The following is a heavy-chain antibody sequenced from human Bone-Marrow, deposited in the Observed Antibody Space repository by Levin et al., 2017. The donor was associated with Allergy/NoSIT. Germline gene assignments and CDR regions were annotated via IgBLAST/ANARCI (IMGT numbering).Heavy chain of an antibody. CDR1: GFTFSTYA. CDR2: VSNDGGST. Sequence: QTGGSLRLSCAASGFTFSTYAMSWVRQAPGKGLEWVSLVSNDGGSTYYADSVKGRFTISRDNSKNTLYLQMNSLRAEDTAVYYCAKDGEYYTLEDYYMDVWGKGTTVTVSS. D-gene: IGHD3-10*01. CDR3: AKDGEYYTLEDYYMDV. V-gene: IGHV3-23*01. J-gene: IGHJ6*03.